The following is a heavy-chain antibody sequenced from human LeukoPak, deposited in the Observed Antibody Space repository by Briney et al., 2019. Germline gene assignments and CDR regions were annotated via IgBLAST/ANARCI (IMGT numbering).Heavy chain of an antibody. J-gene: IGHJ4*02. V-gene: IGHV3-21*01. Sequence: KTVGSLRLSCAASGFTFSSYSMNWVRQAPGKGLEWVSSIISSSSYIYYADSVKGRFTISRDNAKNSLYLQMNRLRAEDTAVYYCARGGTSTYYDFWSGYYQGYFDYWGQGTLVTVSS. D-gene: IGHD3-3*01. CDR3: ARGGTSTYYDFWSGYYQGYFDY. CDR1: GFTFSSYS. CDR2: IISSSSYI.